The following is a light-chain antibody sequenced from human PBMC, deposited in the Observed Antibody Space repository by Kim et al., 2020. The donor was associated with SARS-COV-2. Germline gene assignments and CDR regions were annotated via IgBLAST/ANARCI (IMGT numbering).Light chain of an antibody. CDR1: SSDVGSYNL. V-gene: IGLV2-23*01. Sequence: QSITISCTGTSSDVGSYNLVSWYQQHPGKAPKLMIYEGSKRPSGVSNRFSGSKSGNTASLTISGLQAEDEADYYCCSYAGSSTPFVFGIGTKVTVL. CDR3: CSYAGSSTPFV. CDR2: EGS. J-gene: IGLJ1*01.